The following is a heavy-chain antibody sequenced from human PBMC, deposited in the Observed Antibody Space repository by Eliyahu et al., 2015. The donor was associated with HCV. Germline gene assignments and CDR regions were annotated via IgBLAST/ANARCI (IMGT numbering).Heavy chain of an antibody. CDR1: GYTFSNYW. Sequence: EVQLVESGGGLVQPGXSLXLXCAAAGYTFSNYWMSXVRQAPGKGLEWVANINQDGSENYYVXSVKGRFTISRDNAKNSLYLQMNSLRAEDTAVYYCARSFYGDYAYWGQGTLVTVSS. V-gene: IGHV3-7*01. J-gene: IGHJ4*02. CDR2: INQDGSEN. D-gene: IGHD4-17*01. CDR3: ARSFYGDYAY.